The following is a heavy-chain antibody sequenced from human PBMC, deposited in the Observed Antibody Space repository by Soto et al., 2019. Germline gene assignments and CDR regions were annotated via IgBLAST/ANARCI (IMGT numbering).Heavy chain of an antibody. CDR2: IYYSGST. V-gene: IGHV4-59*01. D-gene: IGHD4-17*01. CDR1: GGSISSYY. Sequence: SETLSLTCTVSGGSISSYYWSWIRQPPGKGLEWIGYIYYSGSTNCNPSLKSRVTISVDTSKNQFSLKLSSVTAADTAVYYCARDSDYGDYVDYWGQGTLVTVSS. CDR3: ARDSDYGDYVDY. J-gene: IGHJ4*02.